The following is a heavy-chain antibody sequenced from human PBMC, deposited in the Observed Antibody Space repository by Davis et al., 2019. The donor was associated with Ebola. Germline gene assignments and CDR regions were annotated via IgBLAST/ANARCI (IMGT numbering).Heavy chain of an antibody. CDR1: GFTFSSYT. CDR3: AKAGFVPHYFDY. Sequence: GGSLRLSCAVSGFTFSSYTMNWVRQAPGKGLEWVSGISGSGVGTYYADSVKGRFTISRDNSKNTLYLQMNSLRAEDTAVYYCAKAGFVPHYFDYWGQGTLVTVSS. V-gene: IGHV3-23*01. J-gene: IGHJ4*02. CDR2: ISGSGVGT.